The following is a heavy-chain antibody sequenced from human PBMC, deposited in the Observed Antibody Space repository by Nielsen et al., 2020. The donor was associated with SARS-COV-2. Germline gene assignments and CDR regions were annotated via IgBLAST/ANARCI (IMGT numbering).Heavy chain of an antibody. J-gene: IGHJ6*02. V-gene: IGHV3-53*01. CDR1: GFTVSSNY. CDR3: AREPFLYGMDV. Sequence: GESLKISCAASGFTVSSNYMSWVRQAPGKGLEWVSVIYTDGSTYYAGSVKGRFIISRDNSENTVYLQMNSLRAEDTAVYYCAREPFLYGMDVWGQGTTVTVSS. CDR2: IYTDGST. D-gene: IGHD2-21*01.